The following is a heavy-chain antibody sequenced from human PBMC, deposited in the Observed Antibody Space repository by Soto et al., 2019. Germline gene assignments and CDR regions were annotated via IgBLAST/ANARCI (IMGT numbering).Heavy chain of an antibody. D-gene: IGHD6-13*01. Sequence: SETLSLTCTVSSDSISSYYWSRIRQPPGKRLEWIGYISYSGSTDYNPSLKSRVTISGDTSKNQFSLKVSSVTAADTAVYYCARGTSWQLPFDYWGQGTLVTVSS. CDR1: SDSISSYY. J-gene: IGHJ4*02. CDR3: ARGTSWQLPFDY. V-gene: IGHV4-59*01. CDR2: ISYSGST.